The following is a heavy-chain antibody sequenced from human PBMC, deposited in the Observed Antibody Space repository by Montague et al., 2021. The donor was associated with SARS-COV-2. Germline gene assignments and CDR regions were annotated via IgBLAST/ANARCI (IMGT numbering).Heavy chain of an antibody. CDR2: INHSGST. V-gene: IGHV4-34*01. CDR3: ARERRGNYFHYYGLDV. D-gene: IGHD3-16*01. CDR1: GGSFSDYY. J-gene: IGHJ6*02. Sequence: SETLSLTCAVYGGSFSDYYWSWIRQPPGKGLEWMGEINHSGSTGXNPSLKSRVTISVDTSKNQFSLRLTSVTAADTVVYYCARERRGNYFHYYGLDVWGQGTTVTVSS.